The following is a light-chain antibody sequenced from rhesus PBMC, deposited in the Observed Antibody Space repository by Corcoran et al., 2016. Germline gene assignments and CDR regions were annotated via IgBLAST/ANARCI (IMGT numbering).Light chain of an antibody. J-gene: IGKJ2*01. CDR2: KAS. V-gene: IGKV1-22*01. Sequence: DIQMTQSPSSLSASVGDRVTITCQASQGISNNLDWYQQKPGKAPKLLIYKASSLQSGVPSRFSGSGSWTYFTLTISSLQSEDFATYYCQQYSSRPHSFGQGTKVEIK. CDR1: QGISNN. CDR3: QQYSSRPHS.